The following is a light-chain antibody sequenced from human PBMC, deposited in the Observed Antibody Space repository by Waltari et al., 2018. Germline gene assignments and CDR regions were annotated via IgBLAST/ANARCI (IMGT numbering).Light chain of an antibody. CDR2: DNN. CDR3: GTWDSSLSAVV. Sequence: QSVLTQPPSVSAAPGQRVTITCSVSSSNIGKNYVSWHQQLPGTAPKLLIYDNNKRPSGIPDRFSGSKSGTSATLGITGLQTGDEADYYCGTWDSSLSAVVFGGGTKLTVL. J-gene: IGLJ2*01. V-gene: IGLV1-51*01. CDR1: SSNIGKNY.